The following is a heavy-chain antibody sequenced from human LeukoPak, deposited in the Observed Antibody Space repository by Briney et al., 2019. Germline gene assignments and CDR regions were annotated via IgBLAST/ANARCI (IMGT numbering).Heavy chain of an antibody. CDR1: GFTFSDYY. CDR2: ISSSSSYT. J-gene: IGHJ4*02. CDR3: ARIGASVTTCDY. D-gene: IGHD4-17*01. Sequence: PGGSLRLSCAAPGFTFSDYYMSWIRQAPGKGLEWVAYISSSSSYTNNADSVKGRFTISRDNAKNSLYLQMNSLRAEDTAVYYCARIGASVTTCDYWGQGTLVTVSS. V-gene: IGHV3-11*06.